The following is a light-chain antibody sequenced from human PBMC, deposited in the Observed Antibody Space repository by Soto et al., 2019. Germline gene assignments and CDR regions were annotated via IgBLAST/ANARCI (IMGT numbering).Light chain of an antibody. CDR2: DNS. CDR3: GTWESYLSVGV. Sequence: QSVLTQPPSVSAAPGQTVTISCSGSGSNIGSNSVSWHQQVPGTAPKLLLYDNSKRPSGIPDRFSGSKSGTSATLGITGLQTADEADYYCGTWESYLSVGVFGGGTKLTVL. J-gene: IGLJ2*01. V-gene: IGLV1-51*01. CDR1: GSNIGSNS.